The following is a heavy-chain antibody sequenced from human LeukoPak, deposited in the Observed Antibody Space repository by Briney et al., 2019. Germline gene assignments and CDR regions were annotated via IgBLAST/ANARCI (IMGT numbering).Heavy chain of an antibody. CDR3: ARLRKQQLTLALRGRGGSWFDP. D-gene: IGHD6-13*01. CDR2: IYDSGST. Sequence: SETLSLTCTVSGGSISSSSYYWGWIRQPPGKGLEWIGYIYDSGSTNYNPSLKSRVTISVDTSKNQFSLKLSSVTAADTAVYYCARLRKQQLTLALRGRGGSWFDPWGQGTLVTVSS. J-gene: IGHJ5*02. V-gene: IGHV4-61*05. CDR1: GGSISSSSYY.